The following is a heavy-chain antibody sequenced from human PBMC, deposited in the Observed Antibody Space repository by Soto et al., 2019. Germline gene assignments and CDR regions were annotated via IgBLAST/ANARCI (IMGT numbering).Heavy chain of an antibody. CDR2: ISYDGDNK. Sequence: QAQLVESGGGVVQPGRSLRLSCAASGFTFSSYAMHWVRQAPGKGLEWVAVISYDGDNKYYADSAKGRFTISRDNSKNTLFLQMNSLRAEDTAVYHCARDGGSYWGQGTMVTVSS. D-gene: IGHD3-10*01. V-gene: IGHV3-30-3*01. J-gene: IGHJ3*01. CDR1: GFTFSSYA. CDR3: ARDGGSY.